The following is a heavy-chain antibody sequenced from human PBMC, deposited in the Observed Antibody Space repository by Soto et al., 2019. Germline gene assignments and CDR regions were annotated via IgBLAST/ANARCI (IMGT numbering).Heavy chain of an antibody. J-gene: IGHJ3*02. CDR2: ISYDGSNK. V-gene: IGHV3-30*03. Sequence: PGGSLRFACAASGFTFSSYGMHWVRQAPGKGLEWVAVISYDGSNKYYADSVKGRFTISRDNSKNTLYLQMNSLRAEDTAVYYCARDPGTYGDYLGAFAIWGQGTMVTVSS. CDR3: ARDPGTYGDYLGAFAI. CDR1: GFTFSSYG. D-gene: IGHD4-17*01.